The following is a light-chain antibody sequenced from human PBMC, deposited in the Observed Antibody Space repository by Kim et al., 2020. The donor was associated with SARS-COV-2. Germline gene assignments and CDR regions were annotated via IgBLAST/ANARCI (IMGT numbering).Light chain of an antibody. CDR2: YAS. CDR3: HQSSSLPPT. CDR1: QSIARS. Sequence: VTPKARVTITCRASQSIARSLHWYQQKPDQSPKLLIKYASQSFSGVPSRFSGSGSGTDFTLTINSLEAEDAATYYCHQSSSLPPTFGGGTKVDIK. V-gene: IGKV6-21*01. J-gene: IGKJ4*01.